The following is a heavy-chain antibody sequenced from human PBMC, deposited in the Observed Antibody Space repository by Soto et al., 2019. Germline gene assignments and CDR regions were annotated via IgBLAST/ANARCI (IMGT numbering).Heavy chain of an antibody. J-gene: IGHJ3*02. CDR3: AGGYDSSGYPLYLDAFDI. Sequence: QVQLVQSGAEVKKPGSSVKVSCKASGGTFSSYAISWVRQAPGQGLEWMGGIIPIFGTANYAQKFQGRVTITADESTSTAYMELSSLRSEDTAVYYCAGGYDSSGYPLYLDAFDIWGQGTMVTVSS. V-gene: IGHV1-69*12. CDR1: GGTFSSYA. CDR2: IIPIFGTA. D-gene: IGHD3-22*01.